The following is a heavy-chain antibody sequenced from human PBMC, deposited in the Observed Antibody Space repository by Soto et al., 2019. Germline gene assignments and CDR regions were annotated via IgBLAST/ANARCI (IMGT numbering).Heavy chain of an antibody. V-gene: IGHV4-59*08. CDR2: MHNSGST. J-gene: IGHJ4*02. D-gene: IGHD3-9*01. Sequence: PSETLSLTCTVSGGSIDSYYWSWIRQPPGKGLEWIGYMHNSGSTKYNPSLKSRVTISADTSKNQFSLKLSSVTAADSAVYYCARGHYVILSGSFGTTDYWGKRTLGTLSS. CDR3: ARGHYVILSGSFGTTDY. CDR1: GGSIDSYY.